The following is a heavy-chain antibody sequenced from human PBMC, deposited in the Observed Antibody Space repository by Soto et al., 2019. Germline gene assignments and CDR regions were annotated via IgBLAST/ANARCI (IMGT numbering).Heavy chain of an antibody. CDR3: ARRSAVVKGRSSYDYRYSAMDV. D-gene: IGHD2-21*01. CDR2: IYPAKSDS. V-gene: IGHV5-51*01. CDR1: GYSFTSYW. J-gene: IGHJ6*02. Sequence: GESLKISCVGSGYSFTSYWIAWVRQMPGKGLEWMGIIYPAKSDSRYSPSFQGQVTISADKSVRTAYLQWSSLKASDTAMYFCARRSAVVKGRSSYDYRYSAMDVWGQGTTVTVSS.